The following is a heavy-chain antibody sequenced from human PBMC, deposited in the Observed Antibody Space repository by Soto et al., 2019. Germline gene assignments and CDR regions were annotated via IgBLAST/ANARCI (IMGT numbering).Heavy chain of an antibody. CDR1: GGSVSSGSYY. CDR2: IYYSGST. CDR3: ASGPKYYDFWSGYKAYYYYYGMDV. V-gene: IGHV4-61*01. D-gene: IGHD3-3*01. Sequence: SETLSLTCTVSGGSVSSGSYYWSWIRQPPGKGLEWIGYIYYSGSTNYNPSLKSRVTISVDTSKNQFSLKLSSVTAADTAVYYYASGPKYYDFWSGYKAYYYYYGMDVWGQGTTVTVSS. J-gene: IGHJ6*02.